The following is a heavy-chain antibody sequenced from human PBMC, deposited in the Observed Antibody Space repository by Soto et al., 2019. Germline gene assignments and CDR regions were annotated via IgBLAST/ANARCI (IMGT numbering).Heavy chain of an antibody. Sequence: EVQLVESGGGLVKPGGSLRLSCAASGFTFSSYSINWVRQAPGKGLEWVSSIRSDSTYMYYADSVKGRFTISRDNAKNSLYLQMNSLRAEDTAVYYCARKGYGDYGGMDVWGQGTTVTVSS. CDR3: ARKGYGDYGGMDV. J-gene: IGHJ6*02. CDR1: GFTFSSYS. D-gene: IGHD4-17*01. V-gene: IGHV3-21*01. CDR2: IRSDSTYM.